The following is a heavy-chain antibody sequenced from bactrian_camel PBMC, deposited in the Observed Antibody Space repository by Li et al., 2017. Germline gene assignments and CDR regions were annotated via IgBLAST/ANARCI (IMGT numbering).Heavy chain of an antibody. CDR2: IGFIGTT. V-gene: IGHV3S53*01. D-gene: IGHD3*01. Sequence: HVQLVESGGGSVRPGGSLIISCVSSGYNLHACGMGWYRQSPGKERELVSAIGFIGTTLYAGSVKGRFHISQDDAKKTVYLQMNSLQPDDAGVYYCAAEPKGSRRWVGYAWKCQGQGTQVTVS. J-gene: IGHJ4*01. CDR1: GYNLHACG.